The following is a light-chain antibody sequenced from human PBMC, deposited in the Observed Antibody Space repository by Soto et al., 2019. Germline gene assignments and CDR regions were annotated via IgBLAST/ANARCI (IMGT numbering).Light chain of an antibody. CDR3: QQYGSSPYT. Sequence: ENVLTQSPGTLYLSPGERATLSCRASQSVSSSFLAWLQQKPGQAPRLIIYGASSRGSGIPDRFSGSGSGTDFTLTISRLEPEDFAVYYCQQYGSSPYTFGQGTKLEIQ. CDR2: GAS. CDR1: QSVSSSF. V-gene: IGKV3-20*01. J-gene: IGKJ2*01.